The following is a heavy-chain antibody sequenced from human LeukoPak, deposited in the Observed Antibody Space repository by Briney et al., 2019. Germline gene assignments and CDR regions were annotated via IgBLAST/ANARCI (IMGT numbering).Heavy chain of an antibody. D-gene: IGHD1-1*01. Sequence: APVKVSCKASGYTFIGYYIHWVRQAPGKGLEWMGWINPNSGATSYAQKFQGGVTMTRDTSITTFYMEVNRLTSDDTAVYFCTRYNWNDVVSALDYWGQGTLVTVSS. J-gene: IGHJ4*02. V-gene: IGHV1-2*02. CDR3: TRYNWNDVVSALDY. CDR1: GYTFIGYY. CDR2: INPNSGAT.